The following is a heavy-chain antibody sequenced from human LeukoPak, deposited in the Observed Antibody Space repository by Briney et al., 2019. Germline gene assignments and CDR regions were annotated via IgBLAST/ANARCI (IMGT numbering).Heavy chain of an antibody. D-gene: IGHD6-13*01. CDR1: GGSISSYY. CDR3: ARRPPGYSSRKYWFDP. J-gene: IGHJ5*02. Sequence: SETLSLTCTVSGGSISSYYWSWIRQPPGKGLEWIGEINHSGSTNYNPSLKSRVTISVDTSKNQFSLKLSSVTAADTAVYYCARRPPGYSSRKYWFDPWGQGTLVTVSS. V-gene: IGHV4-34*01. CDR2: INHSGST.